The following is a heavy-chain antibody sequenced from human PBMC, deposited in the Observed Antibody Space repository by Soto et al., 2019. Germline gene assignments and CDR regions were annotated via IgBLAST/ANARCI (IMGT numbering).Heavy chain of an antibody. V-gene: IGHV3-72*01. CDR2: SRNKAKSYTT. J-gene: IGHJ4*02. Sequence: EEQLVESGGGLVQPGGSLTLCYAASGFTFSEYYMEWVRQAPGKGLEWVARSRNKAKSYTTDYAASVKGRFTISRDLSKNSLHLQMNNLKTEDTAVYYCSKLEGGWGQGTLVTVSS. CDR3: SKLEGG. D-gene: IGHD3-3*01. CDR1: GFTFSEYY.